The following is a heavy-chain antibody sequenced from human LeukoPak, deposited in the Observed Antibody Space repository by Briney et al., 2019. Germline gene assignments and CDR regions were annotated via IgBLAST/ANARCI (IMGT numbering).Heavy chain of an antibody. CDR3: AKQGSEPYYFDY. D-gene: IGHD1-14*01. J-gene: IGHJ4*02. Sequence: GGSLRLSCAASGFTLDDYSMHWVRQAPGKGLEWVSGISWNSGSIGYADSVKGRFTISRDNAKNSLYLQMNSPRAEDTVFYYCAKQGSEPYYFDYWGQGTLVTVSS. V-gene: IGHV3-9*01. CDR1: GFTLDDYS. CDR2: ISWNSGSI.